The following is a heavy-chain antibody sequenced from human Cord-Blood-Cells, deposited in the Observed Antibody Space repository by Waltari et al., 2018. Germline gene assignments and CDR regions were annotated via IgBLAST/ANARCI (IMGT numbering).Heavy chain of an antibody. CDR1: GYTSTGYY. Sequence: QVQLVQSGAEVKKPGASVKVSCKASGYTSTGYYMHWLRQAPGQGLEWMGWINPNSGGTNYAQKFQGWVTMTRDTSISTAYMELSRLRSDDTAVYYCARVRSYVAADPLNDAFDIWGQGTMVTVSS. J-gene: IGHJ3*02. V-gene: IGHV1-2*04. CDR2: INPNSGGT. CDR3: ARVRSYVAADPLNDAFDI. D-gene: IGHD6-13*01.